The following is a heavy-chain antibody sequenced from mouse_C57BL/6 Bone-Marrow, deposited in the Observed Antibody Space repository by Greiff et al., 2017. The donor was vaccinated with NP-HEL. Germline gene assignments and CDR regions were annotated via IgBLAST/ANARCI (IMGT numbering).Heavy chain of an antibody. Sequence: QVQLKQSGAELVRPGTSVKVSCKASGYAFTNYLIEWVKQRPGQGLEWIGVINPGSGGTNYNEKFKGKATLTADKSSSTAYMQLSSLTSEDSAVYFCAIGAKDFDVWGTGTTVTVSS. CDR2: INPGSGGT. V-gene: IGHV1-54*01. CDR3: AIGAKDFDV. D-gene: IGHD3-3*01. J-gene: IGHJ1*03. CDR1: GYAFTNYL.